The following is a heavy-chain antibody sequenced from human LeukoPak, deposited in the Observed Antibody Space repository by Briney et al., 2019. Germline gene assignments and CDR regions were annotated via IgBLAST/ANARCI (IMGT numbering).Heavy chain of an antibody. CDR3: ARAIYDESSGYRSVPIDY. V-gene: IGHV1-46*01. Sequence: GASVKDSCKSSGYTFTSYYMHWVRQAPGQGLEWMGIINPSGGSTSYAQKFQGRVTMTRDPSTSTVYIELSSLRSEDTAVYYCARAIYDESSGYRSVPIDYWGQGTLVTVSS. D-gene: IGHD3-22*01. CDR2: INPSGGST. J-gene: IGHJ4*02. CDR1: GYTFTSYY.